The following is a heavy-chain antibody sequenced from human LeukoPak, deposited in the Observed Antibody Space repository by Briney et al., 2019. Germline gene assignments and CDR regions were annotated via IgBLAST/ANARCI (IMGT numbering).Heavy chain of an antibody. J-gene: IGHJ5*02. CDR2: INHSGST. CDR1: GGSFSGYY. V-gene: IGHV4-34*01. D-gene: IGHD2-15*01. CDR3: ARVVRRYCSTQGPLWCNWFDP. Sequence: SETLSLTCAVYGGSFSGYYWSWIRQPPGKGLEWIGEINHSGSTNYNPSLKSRVTISVDTSKNQFSLKLSSVTAADAAVYYCARVVRRYCSTQGPLWCNWFDPWGQGTLVTVSS.